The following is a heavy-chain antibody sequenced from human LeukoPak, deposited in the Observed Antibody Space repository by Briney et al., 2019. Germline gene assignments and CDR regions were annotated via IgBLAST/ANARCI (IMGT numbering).Heavy chain of an antibody. CDR2: IYYSGST. Sequence: SETLSLTCTVSGGSISSSSYYWGWIRQPPGKGLEWIGSIYYSGSTYYNPSLKSRVTISVDTSKNQFSLKLSSVTAADTAVYYCARGRTEQRAAAGTDLVDYWGQGTLVTVSS. J-gene: IGHJ4*02. CDR1: GGSISSSSYY. V-gene: IGHV4-39*01. CDR3: ARGRTEQRAAAGTDLVDY. D-gene: IGHD6-13*01.